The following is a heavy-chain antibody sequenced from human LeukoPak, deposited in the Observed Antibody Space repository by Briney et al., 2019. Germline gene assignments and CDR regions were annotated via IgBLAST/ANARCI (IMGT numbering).Heavy chain of an antibody. CDR3: ARDYTTIRGAIDF. CDR2: INSDGSST. D-gene: IGHD3-10*01. CDR1: GFTFSDYW. V-gene: IGHV3-74*01. Sequence: GGSLRLSCAASGFTFSDYWMHWVRQAPGKGLVWVSRINSDGSSTSYADSVKGRFTISRDNAKNTLYLQMSSLRAEDMAVYYCARDYTTIRGAIDFWGQGTLVTVSS. J-gene: IGHJ4*02.